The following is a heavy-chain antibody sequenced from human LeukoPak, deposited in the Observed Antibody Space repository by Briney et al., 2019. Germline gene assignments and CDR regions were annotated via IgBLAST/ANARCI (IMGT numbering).Heavy chain of an antibody. CDR2: ISGSGGST. CDR1: GFTFSSYA. D-gene: IGHD3-22*01. Sequence: GGSLRLSCAAPGFTFSSYAMSWVRQAPGKGLEWVSAISGSGGSTYYADSVKGRFTISRDNSKNTLYLQMNSLRAEDTAVYYCAKDPRPGPFGDSTEADYWGQGTLVTVSS. J-gene: IGHJ4*02. V-gene: IGHV3-23*01. CDR3: AKDPRPGPFGDSTEADY.